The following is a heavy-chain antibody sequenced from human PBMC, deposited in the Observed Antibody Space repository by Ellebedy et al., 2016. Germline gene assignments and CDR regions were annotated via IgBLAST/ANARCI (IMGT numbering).Heavy chain of an antibody. Sequence: SETLSLXCAVYGGSFSGYYWSWIRQPPGKGLEWIGEINHSGSTNYNPSLKSRVTISVDTSKNQFSLKLSSVTAADTAVYYCASYSNYGFYYFDYWGQGTLVTVSS. CDR1: GGSFSGYY. J-gene: IGHJ4*02. CDR2: INHSGST. V-gene: IGHV4-34*01. D-gene: IGHD4-11*01. CDR3: ASYSNYGFYYFDY.